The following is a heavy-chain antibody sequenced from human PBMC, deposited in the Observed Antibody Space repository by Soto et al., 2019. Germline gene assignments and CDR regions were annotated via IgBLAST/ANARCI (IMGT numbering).Heavy chain of an antibody. CDR3: ARVTGTSSDP. CDR2: IYDSGRT. CDR1: GGSISSGGYS. Sequence: SETLSLTCTVSGGSISSGGYSWSWIRQHPGKGLEWIGYIYDSGRTYYNPSLKSRVTISVDTSKNQFSLKLISVTAADTAVYYCARVTGTSSDPWGQGTLVTVSS. D-gene: IGHD1-7*01. J-gene: IGHJ5*02. V-gene: IGHV4-31*03.